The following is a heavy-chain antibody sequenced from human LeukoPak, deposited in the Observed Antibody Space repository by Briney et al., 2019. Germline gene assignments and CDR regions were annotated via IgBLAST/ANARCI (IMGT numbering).Heavy chain of an antibody. J-gene: IGHJ5*02. CDR1: GFTFSSYA. Sequence: PGGSLRLSCAASGFTFSSYAMSWVRQAPGKGLMWVSRINNDGSSTTYADSVKGRFTISRDNAKNTLFLQMNSLSAEDTALYYCARDRGYCSNSSCRNWFDPWGQGTLVTVSS. V-gene: IGHV3-74*01. CDR2: INNDGSST. CDR3: ARDRGYCSNSSCRNWFDP. D-gene: IGHD2-2*01.